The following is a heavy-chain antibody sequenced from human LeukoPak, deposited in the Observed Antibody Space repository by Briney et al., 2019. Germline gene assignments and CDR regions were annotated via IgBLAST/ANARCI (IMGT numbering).Heavy chain of an antibody. CDR1: GGSISSYY. CDR3: ARGSEPDYDFWSGYPPVAFDI. J-gene: IGHJ3*02. V-gene: IGHV4-59*01. D-gene: IGHD3-3*01. Sequence: SETLSLTCTVSGGSISSYYWSWIRQPPGKGLEWIGYIYYSGSTNYNPSLKSRVTISVDTSKNQFSLKLSSVTAADTAVYYCARGSEPDYDFWSGYPPVAFDIWGQGTMVTVSS. CDR2: IYYSGST.